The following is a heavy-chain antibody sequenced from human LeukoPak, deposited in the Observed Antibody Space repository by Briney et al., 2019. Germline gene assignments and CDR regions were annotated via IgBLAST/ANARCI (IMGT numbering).Heavy chain of an antibody. Sequence: ASVKVSCKASGGTFSSYAISWVRQAPGQGLEWMGRIDPIGGTTTYAQKFQGIVTMTSDTSTTTVYMELNSLRSEDTAVYYCARPNGPYYYDDSYHYFLYWGQGTLVTVSS. D-gene: IGHD3-22*01. CDR2: IDPIGGTT. J-gene: IGHJ4*02. V-gene: IGHV1-46*01. CDR3: ARPNGPYYYDDSYHYFLY. CDR1: GGTFSSYA.